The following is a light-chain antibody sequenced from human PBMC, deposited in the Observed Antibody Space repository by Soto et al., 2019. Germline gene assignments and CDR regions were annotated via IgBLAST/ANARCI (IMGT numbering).Light chain of an antibody. Sequence: IVLTQSPATRSLSPGERATLSCRASQSISTYLAWYQQNPGQAPRLLIYDASNRATGTPARFSGSGSGTDFTLTISSLEPEDFAFYYCLQRSHWPPFTFGQGTKLEL. CDR1: QSISTY. CDR2: DAS. V-gene: IGKV3-11*01. CDR3: LQRSHWPPFT. J-gene: IGKJ2*01.